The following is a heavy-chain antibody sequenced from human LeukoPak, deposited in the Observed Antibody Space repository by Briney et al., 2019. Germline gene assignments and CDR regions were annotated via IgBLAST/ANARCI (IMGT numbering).Heavy chain of an antibody. V-gene: IGHV3-30*02. D-gene: IGHD6-19*01. CDR2: IRYDGSNK. CDR3: AKDREYSSGWPRVDC. Sequence: PGGSLRLSCAASGFTFSSYGMHWVRQAPGKGLEWVTFIRYDGSNKYYADSVKGRFTISRDNSKNTLYLQMNSLRAEDTAVYYCAKDREYSSGWPRVDCWGQGTLVTVSS. CDR1: GFTFSSYG. J-gene: IGHJ4*02.